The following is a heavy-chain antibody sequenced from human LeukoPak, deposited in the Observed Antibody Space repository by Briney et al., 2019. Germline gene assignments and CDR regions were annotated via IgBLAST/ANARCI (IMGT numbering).Heavy chain of an antibody. CDR2: IYYSGNT. CDR1: GGSISSYY. J-gene: IGHJ3*02. CDR3: ARVQHAYYDSVGAFDI. Sequence: SETLSLTCTVSGGSISSYYWSWIRQPPGKGLEWIGYIYYSGNTNYNPSLKGRVTISVDTSKNQFSLELSSVTAVDTAVYYCARVQHAYYDSVGAFDIWGQGTMVTVSS. D-gene: IGHD3-22*01. V-gene: IGHV4-59*01.